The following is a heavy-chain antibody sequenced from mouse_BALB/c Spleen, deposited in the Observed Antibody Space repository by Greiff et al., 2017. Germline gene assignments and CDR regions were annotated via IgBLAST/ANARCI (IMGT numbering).Heavy chain of an antibody. J-gene: IGHJ3*01. V-gene: IGHV1-67*01. Sequence: VKLMESGAELVRPGVSVKISCKGSGYTFTAYAMHWVKQSHAKSLEWIGVISTYYGDASYNQKFKGKATMTVDKSSSAAYMELARLTSEDSAIFYCARDWYGFFAYWGQGTLVTVSA. CDR1: GYTFTAYA. D-gene: IGHD2-14*01. CDR3: ARDWYGFFAY. CDR2: ISTYYGDA.